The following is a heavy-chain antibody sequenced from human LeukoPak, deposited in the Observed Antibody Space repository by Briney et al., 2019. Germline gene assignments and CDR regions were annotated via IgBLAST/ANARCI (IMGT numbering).Heavy chain of an antibody. Sequence: GASVKVSCKASGYTFTSYDINWVRQATGQGLEWMGWMSPNSGNTGYAQKFQGRVTMARNTSISTAYMELSSLRSEDTAVYYCARHYYYDSSGYDAFDIWGQGTMVTVSS. D-gene: IGHD3-22*01. CDR1: GYTFTSYD. J-gene: IGHJ3*02. V-gene: IGHV1-8*01. CDR3: ARHYYYDSSGYDAFDI. CDR2: MSPNSGNT.